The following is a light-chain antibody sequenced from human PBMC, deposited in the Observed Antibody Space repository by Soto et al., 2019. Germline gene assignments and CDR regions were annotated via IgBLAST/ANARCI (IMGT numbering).Light chain of an antibody. V-gene: IGKV3-20*01. CDR3: QQYGSSALT. J-gene: IGKJ4*01. CDR2: GAS. Sequence: EIVMTQSPATLSVSPGERATLSCRASQSVSSNLAWYQQKPGQAPRLLIYGASSRPTGIPDRFSGSGSGTDFTLTISRLEPEDFAVYYCQQYGSSALTFGGGTKVDI. CDR1: QSVSSN.